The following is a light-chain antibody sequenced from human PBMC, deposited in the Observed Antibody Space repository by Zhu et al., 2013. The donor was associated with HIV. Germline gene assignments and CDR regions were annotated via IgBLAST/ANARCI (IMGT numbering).Light chain of an antibody. V-gene: IGKV1-33*01. CDR3: QQFDNLPLT. CDR2: GAS. Sequence: DIQMTQSPPSLSASVGDRVTITCQASQDISKSLNWFQQKPQKAPKVLIYGASNLERGVPSRFTGSGSGTHFTFTISSLQPEDTATYFCQQFDNLPLTFGPGTKVDV. J-gene: IGKJ3*01. CDR1: QDISKS.